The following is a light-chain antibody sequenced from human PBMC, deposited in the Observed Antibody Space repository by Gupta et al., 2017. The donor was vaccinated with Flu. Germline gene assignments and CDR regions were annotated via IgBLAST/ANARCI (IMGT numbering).Light chain of an antibody. CDR1: KLGDKF. J-gene: IGLJ1*01. CDR2: RDA. V-gene: IGLV3-1*01. Sequence: GQTASITCSGDKLGDKFAAWYQQKPGQSPVLVIYRDAKRPSGIPERFSGSNSGNTATLTISGTQPMDEADYYCQAWDSNTAYVFGTGTKVSVL. CDR3: QAWDSNTAYV.